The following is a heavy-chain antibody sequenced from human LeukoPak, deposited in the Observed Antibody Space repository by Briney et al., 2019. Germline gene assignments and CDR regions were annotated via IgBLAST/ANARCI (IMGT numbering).Heavy chain of an antibody. CDR1: GFTFSDYA. Sequence: GGSLRLSCEASGFTFSDYAMHWVRQAPGRGLEYVSAVSSNGGSTYYANSVKGRFTISRDNSKNTLFLQMGSLRAEDTAVYYCARGYCSGGSCLDYWGQGTLVTVSS. CDR2: VSSNGGST. CDR3: ARGYCSGGSCLDY. J-gene: IGHJ4*02. V-gene: IGHV3-64*01. D-gene: IGHD2-15*01.